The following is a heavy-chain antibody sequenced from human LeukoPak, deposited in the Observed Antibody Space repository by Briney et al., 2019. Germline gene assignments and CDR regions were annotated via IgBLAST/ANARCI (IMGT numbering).Heavy chain of an antibody. J-gene: IGHJ4*02. Sequence: ASVKVSCKASGYTFTGYFMHWVRQAPGQGLEWMGWINPNSGGTNYAQKFQGRVTMARDTSISTANMELSRLRSDDTAVYYCARALPAAGPTFDYWGQGTLVTVSS. CDR1: GYTFTGYF. V-gene: IGHV1-2*02. CDR3: ARALPAAGPTFDY. D-gene: IGHD6-13*01. CDR2: INPNSGGT.